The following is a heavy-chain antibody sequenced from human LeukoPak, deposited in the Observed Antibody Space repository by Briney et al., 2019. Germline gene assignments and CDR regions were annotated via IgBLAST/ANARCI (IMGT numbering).Heavy chain of an antibody. D-gene: IGHD3-3*01. CDR1: GYTFTGYY. CDR2: INPNSGGT. CDR3: ARDPPYYDFWSGYRHYYYYYMDV. J-gene: IGHJ6*03. V-gene: IGHV1-2*02. Sequence: ASVKVSCKASGYTFTGYYMHWVRQAPGQGLEWMGWINPNSGGTNYAQKLQGRVTMTTDTSTSTAYMELRSLRSDDTAVYYCARDPPYYDFWSGYRHYYYYYMDVWGKGTTVTVSS.